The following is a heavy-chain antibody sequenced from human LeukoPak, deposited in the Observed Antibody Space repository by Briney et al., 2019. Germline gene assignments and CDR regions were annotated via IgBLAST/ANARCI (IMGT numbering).Heavy chain of an antibody. J-gene: IGHJ5*02. CDR2: ISSSGSTI. D-gene: IGHD1-26*01. CDR3: ARVSFGWFDP. Sequence: GGSLRLSCAASGFTFSSYEMNWVRQAPGKGLEWVSYISSSGSTIYYADSVKGRFTISRDNAKNSLYLQMNSLRAEDTAVYYCARVSFGWFDPWGQGTLVTVSS. V-gene: IGHV3-48*03. CDR1: GFTFSSYE.